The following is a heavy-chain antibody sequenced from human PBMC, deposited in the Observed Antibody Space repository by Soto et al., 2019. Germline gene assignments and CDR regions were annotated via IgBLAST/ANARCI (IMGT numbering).Heavy chain of an antibody. CDR2: IKEDGSEK. V-gene: IGHV3-7*01. CDR3: ARDVSAFDY. CDR1: GFTFSTNW. D-gene: IGHD2-8*01. J-gene: IGHJ4*02. Sequence: VQLVESGGGLVQPGGSLRLSCAASGFTFSTNWMTWVRQAPGKGLEWVANIKEDGSEKYYVDSVKGRFTISRDNAKSSLYLQMDSLRAEDTAVYYCARDVSAFDYWGQGTLVTVSS.